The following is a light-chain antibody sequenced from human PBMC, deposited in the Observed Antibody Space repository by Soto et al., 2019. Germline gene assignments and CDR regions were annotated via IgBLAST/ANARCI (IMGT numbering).Light chain of an antibody. J-gene: IGLJ2*01. CDR1: SSDVGGYKY. CDR2: EVS. Sequence: QSVLTQPASVSGSPGQSITISCTGTSSDVGGYKYVSWYQQHPDKAPKLIIFEVSNRPSGISSRFSGSKSGNTASLTISGLQAEDEADYYCASYTSSSTSVIFGXGTKLTVL. CDR3: ASYTSSSTSVI. V-gene: IGLV2-14*01.